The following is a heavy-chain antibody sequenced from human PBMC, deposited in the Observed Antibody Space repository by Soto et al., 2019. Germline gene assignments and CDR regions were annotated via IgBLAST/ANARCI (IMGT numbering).Heavy chain of an antibody. V-gene: IGHV1-18*01. D-gene: IGHD5-18*01. Sequence: ASVKVSCKASGYTFTCYGISWVRQAPGQGLEWMGWISAYNGNTNYAQKLQGRVTMTTDTSTSTAYMELRSLRSDDTAVYYCARVTDVDTAMVDFDYWGQGTLVTVSS. CDR1: GYTFTCYG. CDR3: ARVTDVDTAMVDFDY. CDR2: ISAYNGNT. J-gene: IGHJ4*02.